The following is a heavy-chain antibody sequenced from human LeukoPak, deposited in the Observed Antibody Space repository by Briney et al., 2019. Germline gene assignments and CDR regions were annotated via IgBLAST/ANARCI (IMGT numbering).Heavy chain of an antibody. CDR2: IYYSGST. Sequence: SETLSLTCTVSGGSISSSSYYWGWIRQPPGKGLEWIGSIYYSGSTYYNPSLKSRVTISVDTSKNQFSLKLSSVTAADTAVYYCARGYYDSSGYYSLFDYWGQGTLVTVSS. J-gene: IGHJ4*02. CDR3: ARGYYDSSGYYSLFDY. D-gene: IGHD3-22*01. CDR1: GGSISSSSYY. V-gene: IGHV4-39*07.